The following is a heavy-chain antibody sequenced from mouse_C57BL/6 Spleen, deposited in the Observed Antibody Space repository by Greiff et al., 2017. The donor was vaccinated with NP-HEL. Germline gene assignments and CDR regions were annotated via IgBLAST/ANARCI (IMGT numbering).Heavy chain of an antibody. V-gene: IGHV1-55*01. CDR2: IYPGSGST. CDR3: ARRGDYYGSSPFDY. J-gene: IGHJ2*01. D-gene: IGHD1-1*01. Sequence: QVQLQQPGAELVKPGASVKMSCKASGYTFTSYWITWVKQRPGQGLEWIGDIYPGSGSTNYNEKFKSKATLTVDTSSSTAYMQLSSLTSEDSAVYYCARRGDYYGSSPFDYWGQGTTLTVSS. CDR1: GYTFTSYW.